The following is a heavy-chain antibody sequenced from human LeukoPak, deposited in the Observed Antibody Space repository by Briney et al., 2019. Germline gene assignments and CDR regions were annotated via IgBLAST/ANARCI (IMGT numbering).Heavy chain of an antibody. D-gene: IGHD3-22*01. CDR3: ARGIGLQYDTSGYYYYAFDM. J-gene: IGHJ3*02. V-gene: IGHV4-59*01. CDR1: GGSISSYY. Sequence: SETLSLTCTVSGGSISSYYWSWIRQSPGKGLEWIGYIYYSGSTDYNPSLKSRVTISVDTSKNQFSLRLSSVTAADTAVYYCARGIGLQYDTSGYYYYAFDMWGQGTIVTVSS. CDR2: IYYSGST.